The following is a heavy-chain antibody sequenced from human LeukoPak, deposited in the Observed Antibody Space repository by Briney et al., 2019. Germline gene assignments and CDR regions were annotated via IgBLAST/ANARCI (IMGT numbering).Heavy chain of an antibody. D-gene: IGHD5-24*01. CDR2: MNPNSGNT. J-gene: IGHJ4*02. CDR3: ARGFWNVEIATIRLSYYFDY. V-gene: IGHV1-8*01. CDR1: GYTFTSYD. Sequence: VKVSCKASGYTFTSYDINWVRQATGQGLEWMGWMNPNSGNTGYAQKFQGRVTMTRNTSISTAYMELSSLRSEDTAVYYCARGFWNVEIATIRLSYYFDYWGQGTLVTVSS.